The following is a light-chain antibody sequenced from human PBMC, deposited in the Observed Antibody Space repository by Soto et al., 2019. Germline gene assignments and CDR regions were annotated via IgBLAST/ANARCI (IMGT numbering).Light chain of an antibody. Sequence: QSVLTQPASVSGSPGQSITISCTGTSSDVGGYNYVSWYQQHPGKAPKLMIYEVSNRPSGVSNRFSGSKSGNTASLTISGLQAEDEADSYCSSYTSSSTRVFGGETKLTVL. CDR1: SSDVGGYNY. J-gene: IGLJ3*02. V-gene: IGLV2-14*01. CDR2: EVS. CDR3: SSYTSSSTRV.